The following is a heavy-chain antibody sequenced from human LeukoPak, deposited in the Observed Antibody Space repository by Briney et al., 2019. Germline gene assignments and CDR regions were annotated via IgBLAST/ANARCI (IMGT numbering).Heavy chain of an antibody. CDR1: GGSISSYY. J-gene: IGHJ6*02. CDR2: TYYSGST. Sequence: PSETLSLTCTVSGGSISSYYWSWIRQPPGKGLEWIGYTYYSGSTNYNPSLKSRVTVSVDTSKNQFSLKLSSVTAADTAVYYCARAYYGMDVWGQGTTVTVSS. V-gene: IGHV4-59*01. CDR3: ARAYYGMDV.